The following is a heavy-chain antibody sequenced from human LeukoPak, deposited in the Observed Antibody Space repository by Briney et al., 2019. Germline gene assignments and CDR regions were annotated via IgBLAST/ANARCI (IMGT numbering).Heavy chain of an antibody. J-gene: IGHJ4*02. D-gene: IGHD3-22*01. CDR3: AKDLHSYYYDSSGPCFDY. Sequence: GGSLRLSCAASGFTFSSYAMSWVRQAPGKGLEWVSAISGSGGSTYYADSVKGRFTISRDNSKNTLYLQMNSLRAEDTAVYYCAKDLHSYYYDSSGPCFDYWGQGTLVTVSS. CDR1: GFTFSSYA. V-gene: IGHV3-23*01. CDR2: ISGSGGST.